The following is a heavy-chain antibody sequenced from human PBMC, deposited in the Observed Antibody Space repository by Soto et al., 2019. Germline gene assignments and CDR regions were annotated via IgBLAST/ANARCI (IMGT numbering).Heavy chain of an antibody. J-gene: IGHJ4*02. V-gene: IGHV1-3*01. CDR2: INAGNGNT. D-gene: IGHD6-19*01. CDR3: ARAVAVAADFDY. Sequence: ASVKVSCKASGYTFTGYAMHWVRQAPGQRLEWMGWINAGNGNTKYSQKFQGRVTITRDTSASTAYTELSSLRSEDTAVYYCARAVAVAADFDYWGQGTLVTVYS. CDR1: GYTFTGYA.